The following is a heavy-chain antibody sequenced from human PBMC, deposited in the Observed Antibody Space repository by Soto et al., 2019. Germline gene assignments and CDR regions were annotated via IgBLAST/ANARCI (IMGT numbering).Heavy chain of an antibody. CDR3: AKYKTGTTSRGLDY. Sequence: GASVKVSCKASGGTFSSYAISWVRQAPGRGLEWMGGIIPIFGTANYAQKFQGRFTITADESTSTAYMELSSLRSEDTAVYYCAKYKTGTTSRGLDYWGPGNPGHR. J-gene: IGHJ4*02. CDR2: IIPIFGTA. D-gene: IGHD1-7*01. V-gene: IGHV1-69*13. CDR1: GGTFSSYA.